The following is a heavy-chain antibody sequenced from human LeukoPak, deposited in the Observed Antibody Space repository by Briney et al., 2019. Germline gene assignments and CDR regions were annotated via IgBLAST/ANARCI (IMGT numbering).Heavy chain of an antibody. D-gene: IGHD1-26*01. CDR2: IYYSGST. CDR1: GGSTSSSNW. CDR3: ARQVTVGATISY. V-gene: IGHV4-39*01. Sequence: SETLSLTCAVSGGSTSSSNWWSWVRQPPGKGLEWIGSIYYSGSTYYNPSLKSRVTISVDTSKNQFSLKLSSVTAADTAVYYCARQVTVGATISYWGQGTLVTVSS. J-gene: IGHJ4*02.